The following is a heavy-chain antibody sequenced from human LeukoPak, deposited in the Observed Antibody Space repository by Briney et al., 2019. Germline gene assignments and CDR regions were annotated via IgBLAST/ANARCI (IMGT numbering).Heavy chain of an antibody. Sequence: GGSLRLSCSASGFTFSSYAMHWVRQAPGKGLEYVSAISSNGGSTYYADSVKGRFTISRDNSKNTLYLQMSSLRAEDTAVYYCVNEYYDFWSGYLGYFDYWGQGTLVTVSS. CDR3: VNEYYDFWSGYLGYFDY. CDR1: GFTFSSYA. J-gene: IGHJ4*02. V-gene: IGHV3-64D*06. CDR2: ISSNGGST. D-gene: IGHD3-3*01.